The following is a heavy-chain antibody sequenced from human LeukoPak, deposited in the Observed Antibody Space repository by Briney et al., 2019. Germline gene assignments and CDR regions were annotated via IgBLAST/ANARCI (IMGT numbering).Heavy chain of an antibody. CDR1: GFTVSTYW. Sequence: GGSLRLSCAVPGFTVSTYWMDWVRQAPGKGLVWVSRIKSDGTSTSYADSVKGRFTISRENAKNMLYLQMNSLRAEDTAVYYCASLRGRSIAVAGTDYWGQGTLVTVSS. CDR3: ASLRGRSIAVAGTDY. V-gene: IGHV3-74*01. CDR2: IKSDGTST. D-gene: IGHD6-19*01. J-gene: IGHJ4*02.